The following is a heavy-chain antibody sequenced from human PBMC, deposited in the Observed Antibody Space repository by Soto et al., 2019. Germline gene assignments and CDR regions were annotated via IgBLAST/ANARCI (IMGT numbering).Heavy chain of an antibody. CDR2: IQYGAST. CDR3: ARGRGYGYGIDY. J-gene: IGHJ4*02. D-gene: IGHD5-18*01. Sequence: QVQLQESGPGLVKPSQTLSLTCTVSGVSVSSGDHYWSWLRQPPGKGLESIVYIQYGASTYYNPSLTSRTTISVDTSKNQCSLMLRSVTAADTAVYYCARGRGYGYGIDYWGQGTLVTVSS. CDR1: GVSVSSGDHY. V-gene: IGHV4-30-4*01.